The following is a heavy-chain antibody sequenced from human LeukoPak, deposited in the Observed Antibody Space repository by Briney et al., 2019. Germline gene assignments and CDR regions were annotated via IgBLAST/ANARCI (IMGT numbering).Heavy chain of an antibody. CDR3: ANQEYYYDSSGTPPDY. D-gene: IGHD3-22*01. V-gene: IGHV4-39*01. J-gene: IGHJ4*02. CDR2: IYYSGST. CDR1: GGSISSSSYY. Sequence: PSETLSLTCTVSGGSISSSSYYWGWIRQPPGKGLEWIGSIYYSGSTYYNPSLKSRVTISVDTSKNQFSLKLSSVTAADTAVYYCANQEYYYDSSGTPPDYWGQGTLVTVSS.